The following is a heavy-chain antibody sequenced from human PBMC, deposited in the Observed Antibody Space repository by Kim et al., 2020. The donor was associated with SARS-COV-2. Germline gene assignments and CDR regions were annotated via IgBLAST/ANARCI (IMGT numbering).Heavy chain of an antibody. J-gene: IGHJ5*02. CDR2: IRGDGSTT. Sequence: GGSLRLSCTASGFNFSDHWMHWVRQAPGTGPVWVSCIRGDGSTTNYADAVRGRFTVSRDNARNTLYLQMNSVRVEDTAVYYCVSSPGPWGQGTLVTVSS. V-gene: IGHV3-74*01. D-gene: IGHD6-6*01. CDR1: GFNFSDHW. CDR3: VSSPGP.